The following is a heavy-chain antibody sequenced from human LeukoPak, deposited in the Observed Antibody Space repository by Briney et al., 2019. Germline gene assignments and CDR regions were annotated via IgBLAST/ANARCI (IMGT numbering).Heavy chain of an antibody. CDR2: TYYRSKWYN. CDR1: GDSVSSNSAA. CDR3: ARRVDIVATNPGGRWAPHYCYYMDV. V-gene: IGHV6-1*01. D-gene: IGHD5-12*01. J-gene: IGHJ6*03. Sequence: SQTLSLTCAISGDSVSSNSAAWNWIRQSPSRGLEWLGRTYYRSKWYNDYAVSVKSRITINPDTSKNQFSLQLNSVTPEDTAVYYCARRVDIVATNPGGRWAPHYCYYMDVWGKGTTVTVSS.